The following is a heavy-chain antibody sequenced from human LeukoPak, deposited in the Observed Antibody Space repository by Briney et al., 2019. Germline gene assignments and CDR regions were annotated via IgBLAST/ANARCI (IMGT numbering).Heavy chain of an antibody. CDR2: INRDGSTT. V-gene: IGHV3-74*03. Sequence: GGSLRLSCAASGFTFSNYWVHWVRQAPGKGLVWVSRINRDGSTTKYADSVKGRFTVSRDNAKNTLNLQMNSLRAEDTAVYYCARDKRSGETSEIDYWGQGTLVTVSS. J-gene: IGHJ4*02. CDR1: GFTFSNYW. CDR3: ARDKRSGETSEIDY. D-gene: IGHD3-3*01.